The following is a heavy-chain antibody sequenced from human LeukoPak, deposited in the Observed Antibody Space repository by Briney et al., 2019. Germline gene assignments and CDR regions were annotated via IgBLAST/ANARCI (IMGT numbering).Heavy chain of an antibody. J-gene: IGHJ3*02. CDR2: ISSSGSTI. V-gene: IGHV3-11*04. CDR3: ARDNFYDSSGYLDAFDI. CDR1: KFTFSDYY. Sequence: PGGSLRLSCAASKFTFSDYYTSWIRQAPGKGLEWVSYISSSGSTIYYADSVKGRFTISRDNAKNSLYLQMNSLRAEDTAVYYCARDNFYDSSGYLDAFDIWGQGTMVTVSS. D-gene: IGHD3-22*01.